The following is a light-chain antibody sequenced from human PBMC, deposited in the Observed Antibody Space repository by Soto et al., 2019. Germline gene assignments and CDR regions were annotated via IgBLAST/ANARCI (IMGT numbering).Light chain of an antibody. CDR1: QSINNF. CDR3: QQRSNWPPTWM. J-gene: IGKJ1*01. Sequence: EIVLTQSPATLSLSPGERATLSCRASQSINNFIAWYQQKSGQPPRLVIYDVSKRATGIPARFSGSGSGTDFTLSISSLEPEDLAVYFCQQRSNWPPTWMFGPGTKVEVK. V-gene: IGKV3-11*01. CDR2: DVS.